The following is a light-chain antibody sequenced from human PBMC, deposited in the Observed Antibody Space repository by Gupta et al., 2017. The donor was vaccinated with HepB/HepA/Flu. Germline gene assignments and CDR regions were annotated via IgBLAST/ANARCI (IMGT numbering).Light chain of an antibody. V-gene: IGKV1-5*03. CDR1: QSISDW. CDR2: KAS. CDR3: HQENSYSIT. Sequence: DIQMTQSPSTLSASVGDRVTITCRASQSISDWLAWYQQKPGKAPKLLIYKASSLESGVPSRFSGSGSGTEFTLTISSRQPDDFATYYCHQENSYSITFGGGTXVDIK. J-gene: IGKJ4*01.